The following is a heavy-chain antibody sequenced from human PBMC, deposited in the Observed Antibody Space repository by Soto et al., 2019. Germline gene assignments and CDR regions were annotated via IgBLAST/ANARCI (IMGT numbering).Heavy chain of an antibody. V-gene: IGHV4-34*01. Sequence: SETLSLTCAVYGGSFSGYYRTWIRQSPGKGLEWIGEINHSGSTNYNPSLKSRVTISEDTSKNQFSLKLRSVTAADTAVYYCARVDLSVYCSCNSCPGEFSYIWGQGTMATVSS. CDR2: INHSGST. D-gene: IGHD2-2*01. CDR1: GGSFSGYY. J-gene: IGHJ3*02. CDR3: ARVDLSVYCSCNSCPGEFSYI.